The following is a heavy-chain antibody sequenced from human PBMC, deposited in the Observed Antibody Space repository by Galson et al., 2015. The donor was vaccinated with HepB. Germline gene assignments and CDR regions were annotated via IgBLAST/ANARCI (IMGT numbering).Heavy chain of an antibody. CDR2: ISGSGGST. J-gene: IGHJ6*02. CDR3: AKIGCSGGSCYWPGYYYGMDV. Sequence: SLRLSCAASGFTFSSYAMSWVRQAPGKGLEWVSAISGSGGSTYYADSVKGRFTISRDNSKNTLYLQMNSLRAEDTAVYYCAKIGCSGGSCYWPGYYYGMDVWGQGTTVTVSS. V-gene: IGHV3-23*01. D-gene: IGHD2-15*01. CDR1: GFTFSSYA.